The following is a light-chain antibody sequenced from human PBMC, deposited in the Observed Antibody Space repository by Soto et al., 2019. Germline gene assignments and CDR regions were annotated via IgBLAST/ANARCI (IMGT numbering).Light chain of an antibody. CDR2: DAS. CDR3: QHYNSYPLP. CDR1: QGISTW. V-gene: IGKV1-5*01. J-gene: IGKJ3*01. Sequence: DIQMTQSPSTLSASVGDRVTITCRASQGISTWLAWYQQRPGEAPKVLIYDASSLESGVPSRFSGSESGTEFTLTIRSLQPDNFKTYYCQHYNSYPLPYGPGTKVDI.